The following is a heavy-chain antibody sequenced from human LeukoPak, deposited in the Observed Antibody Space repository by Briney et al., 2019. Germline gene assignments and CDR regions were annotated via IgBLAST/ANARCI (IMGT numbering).Heavy chain of an antibody. V-gene: IGHV3-30*18. Sequence: GGSLRLSCAASGFTFSRYAMHWVRRAPGKGLEWVAVIANDGRDKHSTDSVKGRFTITRDNAKNTVYLQMNSLRVEDTAEYYCAKDQQIVSAKYYFDSWGQGILVTVSS. CDR2: IANDGRDK. CDR1: GFTFSRYA. D-gene: IGHD1/OR15-1a*01. CDR3: AKDQQIVSAKYYFDS. J-gene: IGHJ4*02.